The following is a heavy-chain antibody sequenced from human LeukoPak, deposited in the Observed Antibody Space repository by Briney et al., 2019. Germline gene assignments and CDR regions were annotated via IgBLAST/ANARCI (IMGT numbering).Heavy chain of an antibody. CDR2: VHPSSGST. J-gene: IGHJ4*02. CDR3: ARDLVPSITMVRGAPGN. CDR1: GYTFTSYY. D-gene: IGHD3-10*01. Sequence: GASVKVSCKASGYTFTSYYMHWVRQAPGQGLEWMGIVHPSSGSTNYPQKFQGRVTMTRDTSTSTVYMELSSLRSEDTAVYYCARDLVPSITMVRGAPGNWGQGTLVTVSS. V-gene: IGHV1-46*01.